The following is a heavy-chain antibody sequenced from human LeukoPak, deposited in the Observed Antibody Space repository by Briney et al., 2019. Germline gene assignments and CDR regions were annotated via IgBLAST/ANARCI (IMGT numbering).Heavy chain of an antibody. CDR2: IYTSGST. V-gene: IGHV4-4*08. CDR3: AREVVTPYFDY. Sequence: PSETLSLTCTVSGGSITNNYWSWIRQPPGKGLEWIGRIYTSGSTNYNPSLKSRVTISVDTSKNQFSLKLSSVTAADTAVYYCAREVVTPYFDYWGQGTLVTVSS. J-gene: IGHJ4*02. D-gene: IGHD4-23*01. CDR1: GGSITNNY.